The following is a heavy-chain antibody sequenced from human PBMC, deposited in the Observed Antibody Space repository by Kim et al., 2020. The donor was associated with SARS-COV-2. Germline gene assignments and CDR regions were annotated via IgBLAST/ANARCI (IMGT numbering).Heavy chain of an antibody. CDR2: ISHDGNAQ. CDR3: AKDWWGFSAMDA. Sequence: GGSLRLSCVASGFTFSTCAMGWVRQAPGKGLEWVSSISHDGNAQYYADSVNGRSTISRDDSKNTLFLPLNSLRAEDTALYFCAKDWWGFSAMDAWAQGT. V-gene: IGHV3-23*01. D-gene: IGHD2-15*01. CDR1: GFTFSTCA. J-gene: IGHJ6*02.